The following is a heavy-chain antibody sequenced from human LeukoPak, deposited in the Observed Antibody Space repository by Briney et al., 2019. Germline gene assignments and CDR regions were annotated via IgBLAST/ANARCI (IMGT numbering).Heavy chain of an antibody. Sequence: TGGSLRLSCAASGFTFSSYGMNWVRQAPGKGLEWVALIWYDGSIKYYADSVKGRFTISRDNSKNTLYLQMNSLRAEDTAVYYCARASYCGGDCYPTDCWGQGTLVTVSS. CDR3: ARASYCGGDCYPTDC. V-gene: IGHV3-33*01. J-gene: IGHJ4*02. CDR2: IWYDGSIK. CDR1: GFTFSSYG. D-gene: IGHD2-21*01.